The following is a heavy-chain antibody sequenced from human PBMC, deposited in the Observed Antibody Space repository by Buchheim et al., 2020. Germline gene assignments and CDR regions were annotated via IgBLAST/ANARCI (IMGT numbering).Heavy chain of an antibody. Sequence: QVQLVESGGGVVQPGRSLRLSCAASGFTFSSYGMHWVRQAPGKGLEWVAVISYDGSNKYYADSVKGRFTISSDNPKNTLYLQMNSLRAEDTAVYYWAKDGGWQPNWFDPWGQGTL. CDR2: ISYDGSNK. CDR3: AKDGGWQPNWFDP. CDR1: GFTFSSYG. D-gene: IGHD4-23*01. V-gene: IGHV3-30*18. J-gene: IGHJ5*02.